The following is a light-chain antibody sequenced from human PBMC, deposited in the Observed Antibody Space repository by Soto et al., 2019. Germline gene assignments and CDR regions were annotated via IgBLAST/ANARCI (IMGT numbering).Light chain of an antibody. CDR3: TSYAGYNNPVI. Sequence: QSALTQPPSASGSPGQAVTISCTGTSSDIGNYNYVSWYQQHPHKAPKHGIYEVNKRPSGVPDRFSGSKSGNTASLTVSGLQAEDEADYYCTSYAGYNNPVIFGGGTKLTVL. CDR2: EVN. V-gene: IGLV2-8*01. CDR1: SSDIGNYNY. J-gene: IGLJ2*01.